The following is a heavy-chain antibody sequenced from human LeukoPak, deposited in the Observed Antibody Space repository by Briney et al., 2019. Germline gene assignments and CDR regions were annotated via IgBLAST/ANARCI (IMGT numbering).Heavy chain of an antibody. J-gene: IGHJ4*02. D-gene: IGHD1-7*01. CDR3: AKDVYNWNFYFDY. Sequence: GGSLRLSCAASGFTFSSYSMNWVRQAPGKGLEWVSSISSSSSYIYYADSVKGRFTISRDNAKNSLHLQMNSLRAEDTAIFYCAKDVYNWNFYFDYWGQGTLVTVSS. CDR1: GFTFSSYS. V-gene: IGHV3-21*04. CDR2: ISSSSSYI.